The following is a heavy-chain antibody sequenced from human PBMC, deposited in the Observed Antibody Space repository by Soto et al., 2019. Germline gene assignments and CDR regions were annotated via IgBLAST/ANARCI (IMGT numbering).Heavy chain of an antibody. D-gene: IGHD2-15*01. J-gene: IGHJ4*02. CDR1: GFTFSDYE. V-gene: IGHV3-48*03. CDR3: VRRMASPDQ. Sequence: PGGSLRLSCTASGFTFSDYEMNWVRQAPGKGLEWVSYITSGGRFIYYADSVKGRFIISRDNAENSLYLQMNSLRPEDTAVYYCVRRMASPDQWGQGTLVTVSS. CDR2: ITSGGRFI.